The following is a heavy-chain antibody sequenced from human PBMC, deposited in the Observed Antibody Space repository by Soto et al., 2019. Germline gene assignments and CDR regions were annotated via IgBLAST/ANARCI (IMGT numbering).Heavy chain of an antibody. CDR1: GFTFDDYD. J-gene: IGHJ6*02. CDR3: VKGYIRRYIYHGMDV. V-gene: IGHV3-9*01. Sequence: GGSLRLSCAASGFTFDDYDMHWVRQAPGKGLEWVSGICRNSGCIGYADSVKGRFTISRDNAKNSLYLQMNSLRPEDTAFYYCVKGYIRRYIYHGMDVWGQGTKVTVSS. D-gene: IGHD5-18*01. CDR2: ICRNSGCI.